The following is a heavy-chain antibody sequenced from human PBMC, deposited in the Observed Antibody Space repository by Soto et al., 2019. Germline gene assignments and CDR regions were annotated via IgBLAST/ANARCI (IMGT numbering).Heavy chain of an antibody. D-gene: IGHD4-4*01. CDR1: GGSISSYY. V-gene: IGHV4-59*01. CDR2: IYYSGST. Sequence: QVQLQESGPGLVKPSETLSLTCTVSGGSISSYYWSWIRQPPGKGLEWIGYIYYSGSTNYNPSLKSRVTISVDTSKNQFSLKLSSVTAADTAVYYCARINSDYRIYYSGMDVWGQGTTVTVSS. J-gene: IGHJ6*02. CDR3: ARINSDYRIYYSGMDV.